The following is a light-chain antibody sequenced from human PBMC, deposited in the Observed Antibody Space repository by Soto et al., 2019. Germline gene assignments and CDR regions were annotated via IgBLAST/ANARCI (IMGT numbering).Light chain of an antibody. CDR1: SGDVGTYNS. J-gene: IGLJ3*02. V-gene: IGLV2-14*01. CDR2: DVN. Sequence: QSALTQPRSVSGSPGQSVIISCTGTSGDVGTYNSVSWYQQHPGKAPRLIIYDVNNRPSGVSNRFSGSKSGNTASLTISGLQAEDEADYYCSSFTRSSTWLFGGGTKLTVL. CDR3: SSFTRSSTWL.